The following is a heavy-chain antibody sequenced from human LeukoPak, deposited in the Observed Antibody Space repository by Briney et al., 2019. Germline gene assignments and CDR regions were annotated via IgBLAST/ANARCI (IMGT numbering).Heavy chain of an antibody. D-gene: IGHD3-22*01. V-gene: IGHV1-2*02. CDR1: GYTFTGYY. J-gene: IGHJ4*02. CDR2: INPNSGGT. CDR3: ARGPSGTYYYDSSGYYEGCFDY. Sequence: ASVKVSCKASGYTFTGYYMHWVRQAPGQGLEWMGWINPNSGGTNYAQKFQGRVTMTRDTSISTAYMELSRLRSDDTAVYYCARGPSGTYYYDSSGYYEGCFDYWGQGTLVTV.